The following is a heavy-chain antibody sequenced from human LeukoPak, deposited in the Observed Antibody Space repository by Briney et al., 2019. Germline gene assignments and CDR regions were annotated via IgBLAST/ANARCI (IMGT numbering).Heavy chain of an antibody. CDR1: GFTFSSYS. V-gene: IGHV3-7*01. Sequence: GGSLRLSCAASGFTFSSYSMNWVRQAPGKGLEWVANIKQDGSEKYYVDSVEGRFTISRDNAKNSLYLQMNSLRAEDTAVYYCARRSSWLYFDYWGQGTLVTVSS. CDR2: IKQDGSEK. D-gene: IGHD6-13*01. CDR3: ARRSSWLYFDY. J-gene: IGHJ4*02.